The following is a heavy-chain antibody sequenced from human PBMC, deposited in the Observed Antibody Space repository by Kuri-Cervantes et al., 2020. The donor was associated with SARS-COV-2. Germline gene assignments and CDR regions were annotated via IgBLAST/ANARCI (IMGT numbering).Heavy chain of an antibody. V-gene: IGHV4-38-2*01. CDR2: IHYSGST. Sequence: ESLKISCAVSGYSISSGYYWGWIRQPPGKGLEWIGSIHYSGSTYYNPSLKSRVTISVDTSQNLFFLELTSVSAADTAVYYCARPLAGGTGSSDAFDFWGQGTLVTVSS. CDR1: GYSISSGYY. D-gene: IGHD3-10*01. J-gene: IGHJ3*01. CDR3: ARPLAGGTGSSDAFDF.